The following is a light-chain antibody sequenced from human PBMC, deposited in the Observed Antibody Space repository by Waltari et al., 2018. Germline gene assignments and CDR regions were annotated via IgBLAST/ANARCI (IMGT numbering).Light chain of an antibody. CDR1: GGHSTYP. CDR3: PTGGFGIWV. CDR2: VNSDGSP. J-gene: IGLJ3*02. V-gene: IGLV4-69*01. Sequence: QLMLTQSPSASASLGASVKLTCTLSGGHSTYPIAWHQQQPQKGPRYLMKVNSDGSPIKGAGLPDRLSGPSSGAQRYPSLSHPPSAAPATYHGPTGGFGIWVFGGGTKLTVL.